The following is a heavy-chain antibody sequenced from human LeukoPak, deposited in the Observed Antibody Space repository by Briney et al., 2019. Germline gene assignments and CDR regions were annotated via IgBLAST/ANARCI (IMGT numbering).Heavy chain of an antibody. J-gene: IGHJ4*02. CDR3: AKVTYGSGTYGAFDS. CDR2: ISSSGSTI. Sequence: GGSLRLSCAASGFTFSSYEMNWVRQAPGKGLEGVSYISSSGSTIYYADSVKGRFTISRDNAKNSLYLQMNSLRAEDTAVYYCAKVTYGSGTYGAFDSWGQGTLVTVSS. V-gene: IGHV3-48*03. CDR1: GFTFSSYE. D-gene: IGHD3-10*01.